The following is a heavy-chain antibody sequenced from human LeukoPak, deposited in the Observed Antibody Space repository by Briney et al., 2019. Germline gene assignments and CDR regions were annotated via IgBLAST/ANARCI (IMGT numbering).Heavy chain of an antibody. CDR2: MNPNTGNT. CDR1: GYTFAHYD. D-gene: IGHD2-2*01. Sequence: RASVKVSCKASGYTFAHYDINWVRQATGQGLEWMGWMNPNTGNTGSAQKFQGRVTMTRNTSISTAFMELSSLTSEDTAVYYCAIFRYQLLMVGFDPWGQGTLVTVSS. CDR3: AIFRYQLLMVGFDP. J-gene: IGHJ5*02. V-gene: IGHV1-8*01.